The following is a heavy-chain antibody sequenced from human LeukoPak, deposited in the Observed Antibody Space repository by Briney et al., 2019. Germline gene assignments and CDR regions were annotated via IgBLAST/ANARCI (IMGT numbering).Heavy chain of an antibody. CDR1: GFTFDDYA. CDR2: ISWNSGSI. CDR3: AKDMYRDYYDRTGAFQH. D-gene: IGHD3-22*01. J-gene: IGHJ1*01. V-gene: IGHV3-9*01. Sequence: SGGSLRLSCAASGFTFDDYAMHWVRQAPGKGLEWASGISWNSGSIGYADSVKGRFTISRDNAKNSLYLQMNSLRAEDTALYYCAKDMYRDYYDRTGAFQHWGQGTLVTVSS.